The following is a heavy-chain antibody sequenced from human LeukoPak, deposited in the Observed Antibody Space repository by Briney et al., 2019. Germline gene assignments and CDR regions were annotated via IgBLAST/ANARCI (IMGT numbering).Heavy chain of an antibody. V-gene: IGHV3-30*18. CDR2: TSYDGSNK. D-gene: IGHD3-22*01. CDR1: GFTFSSYG. J-gene: IGHJ6*02. CDR3: AKGAPYYYDSSGYPSYVYGMDV. Sequence: PGRSLRLSCAASGFTFSSYGMHWVRQAPGKGLEWVAVTSYDGSNKYYADSVKGRFTISRDNSKNTLYLQMNSLRAEDTAVYYCAKGAPYYYDSSGYPSYVYGMDVWGQGTTVTVSS.